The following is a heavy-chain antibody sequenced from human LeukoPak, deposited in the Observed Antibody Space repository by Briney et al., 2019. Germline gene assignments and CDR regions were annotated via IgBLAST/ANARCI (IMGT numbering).Heavy chain of an antibody. D-gene: IGHD3-3*01. V-gene: IGHV3-23*01. CDR1: GFIFSDSA. CDR2: ISNTGGRT. CDR3: AKGGQDFDFWRFDL. Sequence: GGSLRLSCAASGFIFSDSAVRWVRHSPGGGLQWVSSISNTGGRTYYADSVKGRFTITRDNSRNTVNLQMNSLRAGDTARYYCAKGGQDFDFWRFDLWGQGILVIVSS. J-gene: IGHJ5*02.